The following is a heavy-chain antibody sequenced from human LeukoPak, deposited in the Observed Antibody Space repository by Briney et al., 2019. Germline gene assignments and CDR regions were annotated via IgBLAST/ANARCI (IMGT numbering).Heavy chain of an antibody. Sequence: PGGSLRLSCAVSGLTFSSYNMNWVRQAPGKGLEWVSYISNSGSMIYYADSVKGRFTLSRDNAKNSLYLQMNSLRDEDTAVYYSARGPISGWSADYWGQGTLVTVSS. V-gene: IGHV3-48*02. CDR3: ARGPISGWSADY. J-gene: IGHJ4*02. CDR1: GLTFSSYN. D-gene: IGHD6-19*01. CDR2: ISNSGSMI.